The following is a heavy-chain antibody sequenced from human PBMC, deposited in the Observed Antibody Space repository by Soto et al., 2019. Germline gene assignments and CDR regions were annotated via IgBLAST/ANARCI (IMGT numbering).Heavy chain of an antibody. D-gene: IGHD5-18*01. J-gene: IGHJ4*02. V-gene: IGHV3-11*06. CDR3: ARVPKHSYGYYFDY. Sequence: GGSLRLSXAASGFTFSDYYMSWIRQAPGKGLEWVSYISSSSSYTNYADSVKGRFTISRDNAKNSPYLQMNSLRAEDTAVYYCARVPKHSYGYYFDYWGQGTLVTVSS. CDR1: GFTFSDYY. CDR2: ISSSSSYT.